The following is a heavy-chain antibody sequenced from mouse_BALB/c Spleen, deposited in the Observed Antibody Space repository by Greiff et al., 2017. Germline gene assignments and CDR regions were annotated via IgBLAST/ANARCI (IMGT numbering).Heavy chain of an antibody. CDR1: GFTFSDYY. CDR3: ARAGHWAFAY. D-gene: IGHD4-1*01. Sequence: DVMLVESGGGLVKPGGSLKLSCAASGFTFSDYYMYWVRQTPEKRLEWVATISDGGSYTYYPDSVKGRFTISRDNAKNNLYLQMSSLKSEDTAMYYCARAGHWAFAYWGQGTLVTVSA. V-gene: IGHV5-4*02. J-gene: IGHJ3*01. CDR2: ISDGGSYT.